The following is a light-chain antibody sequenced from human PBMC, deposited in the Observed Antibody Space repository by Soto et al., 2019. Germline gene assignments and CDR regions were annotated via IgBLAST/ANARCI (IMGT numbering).Light chain of an antibody. Sequence: QSVLTQPASVSGSPGQSITISCTGTISDVGGYDSVSWYQQHPGKAPRLMIYGVSYRPSGVSHRFSGSKSGNTASLTISGLQTEDEADYYCTSYTSSYTYVFGAGTKSPS. V-gene: IGLV2-14*01. CDR1: ISDVGGYDS. CDR2: GVS. CDR3: TSYTSSYTYV. J-gene: IGLJ1*01.